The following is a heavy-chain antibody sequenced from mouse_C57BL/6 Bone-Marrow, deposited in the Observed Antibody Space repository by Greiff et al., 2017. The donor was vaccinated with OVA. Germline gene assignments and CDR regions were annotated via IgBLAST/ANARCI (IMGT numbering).Heavy chain of an antibody. D-gene: IGHD1-1*01. CDR2: ISYSGST. CDR3: AKGEKNYYGSSWYFDV. Sequence: EVKVIESGPGLAKPSQTLSLTCSVTGYSITSDYWNWIRKFPGNKLEYMGYISYSGSTYYNPSLKSRISITRDTSKNQYYLQLNSVTTEDTATYYCAKGEKNYYGSSWYFDVWGTGTTVTVSS. J-gene: IGHJ1*03. CDR1: GYSITSDY. V-gene: IGHV3-8*01.